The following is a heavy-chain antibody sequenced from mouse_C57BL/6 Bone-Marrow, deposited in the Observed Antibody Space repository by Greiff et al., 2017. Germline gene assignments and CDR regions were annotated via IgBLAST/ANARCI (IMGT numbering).Heavy chain of an antibody. CDR3: ARSPSYYYGSSYWYFDV. CDR2: IYPRSGNT. J-gene: IGHJ1*03. V-gene: IGHV1-81*01. CDR1: GYTFTSYG. Sequence: LVESGAELARPGASVKLSCKASGYTFTSYGISWVKQRTGQGLEWIGEIYPRSGNTYYNEKFKGKATLTADKSSSTAYMELRSLTSEDSAVYFCARSPSYYYGSSYWYFDVWGTGTTVTVSS. D-gene: IGHD1-1*01.